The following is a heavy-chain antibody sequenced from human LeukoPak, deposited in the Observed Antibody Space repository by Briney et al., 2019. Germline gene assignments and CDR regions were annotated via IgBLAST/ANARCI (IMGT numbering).Heavy chain of an antibody. Sequence: GRSLRLSCAASGFTFSSYAMHWVRQAPGKGLEWVAVISYDGSNKYYADSVKGRFTISRDNSKNTLYLQMNSLRAEDTAVYYCARGGIVATILDAFDIWRQGTMVTVSS. D-gene: IGHD5-12*01. CDR3: ARGGIVATILDAFDI. V-gene: IGHV3-30*04. CDR2: ISYDGSNK. CDR1: GFTFSSYA. J-gene: IGHJ3*02.